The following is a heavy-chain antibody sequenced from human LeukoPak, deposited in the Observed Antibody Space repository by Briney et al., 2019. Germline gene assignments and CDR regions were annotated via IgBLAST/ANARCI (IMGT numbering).Heavy chain of an antibody. D-gene: IGHD4-17*01. CDR3: AREVGYGDYLFLRGPNWFDP. J-gene: IGHJ5*02. CDR1: GFTFSSYS. CDR2: IYYSGST. Sequence: GSLRLSCAASGFTFSSYSMNWVRQAPGKGLEWIGSIYYSGSTYYNPSLKSRVTISVDTSKNQFSLKLSSVTAADTAVYYCAREVGYGDYLFLRGPNWFDPWGQGTLSPSPQ. V-gene: IGHV4-39*07.